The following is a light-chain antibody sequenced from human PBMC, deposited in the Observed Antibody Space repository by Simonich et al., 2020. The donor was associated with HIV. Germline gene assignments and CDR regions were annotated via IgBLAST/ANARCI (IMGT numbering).Light chain of an antibody. V-gene: IGLV3-25*03. CDR3: QSAETSRKNVL. Sequence: SYELTQPPSVSVSPGQTARITCSGDVLSKQYAYWYQQKPGQAPVLLIYKDSERPSGIPERFSGTSSGTIVTLTISGVQSEDEADYYCQSAETSRKNVLFGGGTRLTVL. CDR1: VLSKQY. J-gene: IGLJ2*01. CDR2: KDS.